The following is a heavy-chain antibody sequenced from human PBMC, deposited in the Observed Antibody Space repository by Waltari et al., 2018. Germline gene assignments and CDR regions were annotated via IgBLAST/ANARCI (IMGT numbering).Heavy chain of an antibody. D-gene: IGHD3-22*01. V-gene: IGHV3-23*01. CDR3: AKDRIRAYYYDSSGYYDS. J-gene: IGHJ4*02. Sequence: EVQLLESGGGLVQPGGSLRLSCAASGLPFSSYALRLVRQAPGKGLEWVSAISGSGCSTYYADSVKGRFTISRDNSKNTLYLQMNSLRAEDTAVYYCAKDRIRAYYYDSSGYYDSWGQGTLVTVSS. CDR2: ISGSGCST. CDR1: GLPFSSYA.